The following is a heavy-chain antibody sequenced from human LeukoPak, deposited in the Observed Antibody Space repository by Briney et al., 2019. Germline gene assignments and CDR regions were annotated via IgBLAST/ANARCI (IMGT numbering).Heavy chain of an antibody. V-gene: IGHV3-23*01. D-gene: IGHD6-13*01. CDR2: ITGSGGGT. CDR3: TTDRDTSSWTFFH. J-gene: IGHJ1*01. Sequence: GGSLRLSCAVSGFTFSTYAMSWVRQAPGKGLEWVSTITGSGGGTYYADSVKGRFTISRDNSKNTLYLQMNRLRAEDTAVYYCTTDRDTSSWTFFHWGQGTLVTVSS. CDR1: GFTFSTYA.